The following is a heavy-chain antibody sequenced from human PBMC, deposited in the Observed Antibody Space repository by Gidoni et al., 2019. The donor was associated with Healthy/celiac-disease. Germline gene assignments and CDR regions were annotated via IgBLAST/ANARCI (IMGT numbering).Heavy chain of an antibody. J-gene: IGHJ6*02. CDR2: IYYTGST. Sequence: QLQLQESGPGLVKPSETLSLTCPVSGGSISNNNYNGGWLRQPPGKGLGWLGSIYYTGSTYYNPSLKSRVTISVDTSKNQCSLKLSSVTAADTAVYYCARQLVRDYGMDVWGQGTTVTVSS. CDR3: ARQLVRDYGMDV. V-gene: IGHV4-39*01. CDR1: GGSISNNNYN. D-gene: IGHD6-6*01.